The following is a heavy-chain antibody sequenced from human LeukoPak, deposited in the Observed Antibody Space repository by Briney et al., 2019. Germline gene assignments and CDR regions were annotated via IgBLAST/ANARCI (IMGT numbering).Heavy chain of an antibody. J-gene: IGHJ4*02. Sequence: SQTLSLTCTVSGGSISSGSYYWSWLRQPAGKGLEWIGRIYTSGSTNYNPSLKSRVTISVDTSRNQFSLKLSSVTAADTAVYYCARMEPTMIEGPVDYWGQGTLVTVSS. V-gene: IGHV4-61*02. CDR3: ARMEPTMIEGPVDY. CDR1: GGSISSGSYY. CDR2: IYTSGST. D-gene: IGHD3-22*01.